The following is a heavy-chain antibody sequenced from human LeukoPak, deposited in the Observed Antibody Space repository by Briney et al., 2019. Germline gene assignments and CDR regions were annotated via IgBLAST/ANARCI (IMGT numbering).Heavy chain of an antibody. J-gene: IGHJ6*03. V-gene: IGHV4-59*01. CDR2: IYFSGST. Sequence: SETLSLTCTVSGGSISSYYWGWIRQPPGKGLEWIGYIYFSGSTNYNPSLKSRVTISVDTSKNQFSLKLSSVTAADTAVYYCAKGATLQYYYYYMDVWGKGTTVTVSS. CDR1: GGSISSYY. CDR3: AKGATLQYYYYYMDV. D-gene: IGHD1-26*01.